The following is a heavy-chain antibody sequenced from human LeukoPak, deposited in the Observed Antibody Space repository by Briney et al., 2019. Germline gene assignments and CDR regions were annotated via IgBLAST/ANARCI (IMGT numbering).Heavy chain of an antibody. D-gene: IGHD6-13*01. CDR3: ARMGIAAAGTYAFDI. J-gene: IGHJ3*02. CDR1: GGSMSGTSYY. CDR2: ISYSGST. Sequence: SETLSLTCSVSGGSMSGTSYYWGWIRQPPGKGLEWIASISYSGSTYYNPSLKSRVSMSADTSKNQFSLKLSSVTAADTAVYYCARMGIAAAGTYAFDIWGQGTMVTVSS. V-gene: IGHV4-39*01.